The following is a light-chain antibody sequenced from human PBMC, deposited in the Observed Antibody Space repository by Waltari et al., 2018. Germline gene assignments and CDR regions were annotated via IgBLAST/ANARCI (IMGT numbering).Light chain of an antibody. J-gene: IGLJ3*02. V-gene: IGLV2-23*02. CDR3: MQSTHWPWT. CDR1: SSDVGSYNL. CDR2: EVS. Sequence: QSALTQPASVSGSPGPSITISCPGTSSDVGSYNLVSWYQQHPGKSPKPKIYEVSKRPSGVSNRFSGSKSGNTASLTISGLQAEDEADYYCMQSTHWPWTFGQGTK.